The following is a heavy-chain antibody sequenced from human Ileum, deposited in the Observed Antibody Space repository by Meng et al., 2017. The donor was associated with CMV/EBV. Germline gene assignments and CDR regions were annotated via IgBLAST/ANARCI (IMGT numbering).Heavy chain of an antibody. D-gene: IGHD2-2*01. V-gene: IGHV4-39*01. J-gene: IGHJ4*02. CDR2: IYYSGPS. Sequence: SETLSLTCTVSGGSISSTIYYWGWIRQPPGKGLESIGYIYYSGPSYYNPSLRGRVAMSVDASKNQFSLYLNSVTAADTAVYYCARLDRTIPAAPGDYWGQGTLVTVSS. CDR1: GGSISSTIYY. CDR3: ARLDRTIPAAPGDY.